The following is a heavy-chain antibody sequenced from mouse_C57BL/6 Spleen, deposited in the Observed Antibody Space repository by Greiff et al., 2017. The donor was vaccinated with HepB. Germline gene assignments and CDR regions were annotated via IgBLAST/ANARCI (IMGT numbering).Heavy chain of an antibody. CDR3: ARLRNSPYAMDY. CDR1: GFTFSDYG. D-gene: IGHD2-1*01. CDR2: ISNLAYSI. Sequence: EVKLVESGGGLVQPGGSLKLSCAASGFTFSDYGMAWVRQAPRKGPEWVAFISNLAYSIYYADTVTGRFTISRENAKNTLYLEMSSLRSEDTAMYYCARLRNSPYAMDYWGQGTSVTVSS. V-gene: IGHV5-15*01. J-gene: IGHJ4*01.